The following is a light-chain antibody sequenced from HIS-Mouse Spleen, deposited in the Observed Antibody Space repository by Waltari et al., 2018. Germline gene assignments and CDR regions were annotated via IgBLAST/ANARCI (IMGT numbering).Light chain of an antibody. CDR3: QQRSNWRIT. V-gene: IGKV3-11*01. Sequence: EIVFTQSPATLSLSPGERATLSCRASQSVSSYLAWYQQKPGQAPRLLIYDASNRATGIPARLSGSGSGTDFTLTISSLEPEDFAVYYCQQRSNWRITFGQGTRLEIK. J-gene: IGKJ5*01. CDR2: DAS. CDR1: QSVSSY.